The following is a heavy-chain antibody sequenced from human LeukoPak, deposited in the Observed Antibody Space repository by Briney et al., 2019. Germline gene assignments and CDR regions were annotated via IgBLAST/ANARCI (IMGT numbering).Heavy chain of an antibody. D-gene: IGHD2-2*02. CDR2: ISSSGGTI. V-gene: IGHV3-11*04. J-gene: IGHJ4*02. CDR3: ATVRYCSSTSCYTGVIRY. Sequence: GGSLRLSCAASGFTFSDYYMTWIRQAPGKGLEWVSYISSSGGTIYYADSVKGRFTISRDNAKNSLYLQMNSLRADDTAVYYCATVRYCSSTSCYTGVIRYWGQGTLVTVSS. CDR1: GFTFSDYY.